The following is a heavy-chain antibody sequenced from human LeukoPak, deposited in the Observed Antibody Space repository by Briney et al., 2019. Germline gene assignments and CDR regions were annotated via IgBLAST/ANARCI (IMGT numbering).Heavy chain of an antibody. Sequence: GGSLRLSCAASAITFSTYAMSWVRQAPGKGLEWVSTISGSGGSTYYADSVKGRFTISRDNSKNTLYLQMNSLRAEDTAVYYCARGQQRTPDYYYYYMDVWGKGTTVIVSS. CDR3: ARGQQRTPDYYYYYMDV. CDR1: AITFSTYA. D-gene: IGHD6-13*01. CDR2: ISGSGGST. J-gene: IGHJ6*03. V-gene: IGHV3-23*01.